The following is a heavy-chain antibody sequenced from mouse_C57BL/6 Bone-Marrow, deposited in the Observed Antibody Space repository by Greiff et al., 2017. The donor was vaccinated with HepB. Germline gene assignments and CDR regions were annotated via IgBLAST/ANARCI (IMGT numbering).Heavy chain of an antibody. D-gene: IGHD1-1*01. CDR1: GYTFTSYW. CDR3: ARSNYYLPYAMDD. Sequence: QVQLQQPGAELVKPGASVKLSCKASGYTFTSYWMHWVKQRPGQGLEWIGMINPNSGSTNYNEKFKSKATLTVDKSSSTAYMQLSSQTSEDSAVYYGARSNYYLPYAMDDWGQGTSVTVSS. J-gene: IGHJ4*01. V-gene: IGHV1-64*01. CDR2: INPNSGST.